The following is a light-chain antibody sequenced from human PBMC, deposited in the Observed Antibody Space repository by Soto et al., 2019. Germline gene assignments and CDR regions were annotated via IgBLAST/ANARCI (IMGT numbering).Light chain of an antibody. V-gene: IGKV3-15*01. CDR3: QQYNTWPRT. J-gene: IGKJ1*01. CDR1: QSVSSY. CDR2: GAS. Sequence: EIVLTQSPATLSVSPGERATLSCRASQSVSSYLAWYQQKPGQAPRLLIYGASIRATNIPARFTGSRSGTDFTLTISSLQSEDFAVYFCQQYNTWPRTFGQGTKVDI.